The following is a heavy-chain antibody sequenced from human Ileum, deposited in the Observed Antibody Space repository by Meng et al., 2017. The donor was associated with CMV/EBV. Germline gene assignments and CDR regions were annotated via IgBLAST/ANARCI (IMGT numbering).Heavy chain of an antibody. D-gene: IGHD5-18*01. V-gene: IGHV3-7*01. CDR2: IKPDGSEN. Sequence: GESLKISCAASGFTFSDTWMGWVRQGPGKRLEWVANIKPDGSENWSTDSVKGRFTISRDNARNSLFLQMNSLRADDTAVYICATLGFRRIDYWGQGTLVTVSS. J-gene: IGHJ4*02. CDR3: ATLGFRRIDY. CDR1: GFTFSDTW.